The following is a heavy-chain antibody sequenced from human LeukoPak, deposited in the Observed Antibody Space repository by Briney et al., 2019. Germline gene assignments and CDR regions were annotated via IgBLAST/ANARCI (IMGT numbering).Heavy chain of an antibody. CDR1: GYTLTELS. V-gene: IGHV1-24*01. D-gene: IGHD3-16*02. CDR2: FDPEDGET. Sequence: ASVKVSCKVSGYTLTELSMHWVRQAPGKGLEWMGGFDPEDGETIYAQKFQGRVTMTEDTSTDTAYMELSSLRSEDTAVYYCATAPPRYPIWNYVWGSHRYAWVYWGQGTLVTVSS. J-gene: IGHJ4*02. CDR3: ATAPPRYPIWNYVWGSHRYAWVY.